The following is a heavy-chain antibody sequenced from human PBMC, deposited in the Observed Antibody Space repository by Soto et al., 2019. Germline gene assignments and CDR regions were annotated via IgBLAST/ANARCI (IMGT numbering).Heavy chain of an antibody. V-gene: IGHV1-69*04. CDR1: GGTFSIYT. CDR3: ARDRPSPGVGVVINEYYFEY. D-gene: IGHD3-3*01. CDR2: IIPILGIA. J-gene: IGHJ4*02. Sequence: SVKVSCKASGGTFSIYTISWVRQAPGQGLEWMGRIIPILGIANYAQKFQGRVTITADKSTSTAYMELSSLRSEETAVYYCARDRPSPGVGVVINEYYFEYWGQGSLVTVAS.